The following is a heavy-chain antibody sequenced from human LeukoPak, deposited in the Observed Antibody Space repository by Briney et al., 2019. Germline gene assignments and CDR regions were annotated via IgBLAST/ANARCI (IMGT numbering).Heavy chain of an antibody. D-gene: IGHD4/OR15-4a*01. CDR3: AKVETIGSRIDAFDI. Sequence: ASVKVSCKASGDTFTGYYIHWVRQAPGQGLEWMGWINPSGGSTSYAQKFQGRVTMTRDMSTSTVYMELSSLRSEDTAVYYCAKVETIGSRIDAFDIWGQGTMVTVSS. J-gene: IGHJ3*02. CDR1: GDTFTGYY. V-gene: IGHV1-46*01. CDR2: INPSGGST.